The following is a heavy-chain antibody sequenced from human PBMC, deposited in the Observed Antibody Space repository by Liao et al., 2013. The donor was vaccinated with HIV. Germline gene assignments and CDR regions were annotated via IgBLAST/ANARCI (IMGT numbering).Heavy chain of an antibody. CDR3: ARGYCSGGSRPKCYYMDV. J-gene: IGHJ6*03. CDR2: LSHSGST. Sequence: QVQLQESGPGLVKPSETLSLTCAVYGGSLSGYFWSWIRQSPGKGLEWLGELSHSGSTNYNPSLKSRITISGDTSKNQFSLRLSSVTAADTAVYYCARGYCSGGSRPKCYYMDVWGKGTTVTVSS. D-gene: IGHD2-15*01. V-gene: IGHV4-34*10. CDR1: GGSLSGYF.